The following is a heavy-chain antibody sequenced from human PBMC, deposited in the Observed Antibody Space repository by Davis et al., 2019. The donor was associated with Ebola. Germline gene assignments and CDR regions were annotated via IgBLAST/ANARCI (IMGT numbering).Heavy chain of an antibody. V-gene: IGHV1-18*01. CDR3: AREYDSGIYSPGY. D-gene: IGHD3-10*01. CDR2: VSAYNGDT. J-gene: IGHJ4*02. Sequence: ASVKVSCKASGGTFSSYAISWVRQAPGQGLEWVGRVSAYNGDTNYAQKFQGRVTMTTDTSTSTGYMELRSLRSDDTAVYYCAREYDSGIYSPGYWGQGTLVTVSS. CDR1: GGTFSSYA.